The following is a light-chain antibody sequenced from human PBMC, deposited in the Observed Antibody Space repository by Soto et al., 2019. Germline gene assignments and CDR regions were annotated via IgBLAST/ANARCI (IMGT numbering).Light chain of an antibody. J-gene: IGKJ3*01. CDR1: QSISTW. Sequence: DIHMTQSPATLSASVGDRVTITCRASQSISTWLAWYQQKPGKAPKLLIYWASSLESGVPSRFSGSGSGTAFTLTIRSLQPDDFATYYCQHYTTYSGTFGPGTKVDIK. CDR2: WAS. CDR3: QHYTTYSGT. V-gene: IGKV1-5*03.